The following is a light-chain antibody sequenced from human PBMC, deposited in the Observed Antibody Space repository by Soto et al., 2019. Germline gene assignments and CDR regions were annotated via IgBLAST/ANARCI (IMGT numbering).Light chain of an antibody. CDR2: GAS. CDR3: QQNGSSPRT. CDR1: QSVSSNY. Sequence: EMVLTQSPGTLSLSPGERATLSCRASQSVSSNYLAWYQQKPGQAPRLLIYGASSRATGIPDRFSGSGSGTDFTLTISRLEPEDFAVYYCQQNGSSPRTFGQGTKLEIK. V-gene: IGKV3-20*01. J-gene: IGKJ2*01.